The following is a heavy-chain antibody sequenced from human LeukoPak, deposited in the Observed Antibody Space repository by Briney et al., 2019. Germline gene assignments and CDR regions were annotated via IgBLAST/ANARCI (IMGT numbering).Heavy chain of an antibody. Sequence: GGSLRLSCAASGFTFSSYSMNWVRQAPGKGLEWVSYISSSSSTIYYADSVKGRFTISRDNAKNSLYLQMNSLRDEDTAVYYCARVFSVVTPNWFDPWGQGTLVTVSS. CDR2: ISSSSSTI. D-gene: IGHD4-23*01. V-gene: IGHV3-48*02. CDR3: ARVFSVVTPNWFDP. CDR1: GFTFSSYS. J-gene: IGHJ5*02.